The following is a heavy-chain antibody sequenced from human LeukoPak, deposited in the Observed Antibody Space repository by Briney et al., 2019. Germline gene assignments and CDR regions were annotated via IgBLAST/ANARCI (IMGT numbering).Heavy chain of an antibody. V-gene: IGHV3-9*01. CDR3: AKNSWYGLLDAFDI. CDR2: ISWNSGSI. D-gene: IGHD6-13*01. CDR1: GFTFDDYA. J-gene: IGHJ3*02. Sequence: GGSLRLSCAASGFTFDDYAMHWVRQAPGKGLEWVSGISWNSGSIGYADSVKGRFTISRDNAKNSLYLQMNSLRAEDTALYYCAKNSWYGLLDAFDIWGQGTMVTVSS.